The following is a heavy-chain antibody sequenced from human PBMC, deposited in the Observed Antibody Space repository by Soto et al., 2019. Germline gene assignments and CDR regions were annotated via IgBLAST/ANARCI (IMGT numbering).Heavy chain of an antibody. D-gene: IGHD3-22*01. CDR2: IFYSGTI. CDR1: GGSISSYY. V-gene: IGHV4-59*08. CDR3: ARHFGSSGYLPL. Sequence: SETLSLTCTVSGGSISSYYWSWIRQPPGKGLEWIGSIFYSGTINYNPSLKSRVTISEDTSKNHFSLNLSSVSAADTAVYYCARHFGSSGYLPLWGQGTQVTVSS. J-gene: IGHJ4*02.